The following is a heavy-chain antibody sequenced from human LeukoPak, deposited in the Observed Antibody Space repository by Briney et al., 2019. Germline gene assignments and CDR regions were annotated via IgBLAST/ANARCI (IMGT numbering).Heavy chain of an antibody. Sequence: GWSLRLSCAASGFAFSNYAMSWVRQAPEKGLEWVSAISGSGGSTNYADSVQGRFTISRDNSKNTLYLQMNSLRAADTAVYYCAKCQYSTGRCYFDYWGQGTLVTVSS. D-gene: IGHD6-13*01. CDR3: AKCQYSTGRCYFDY. V-gene: IGHV3-23*01. J-gene: IGHJ4*02. CDR2: ISGSGGST. CDR1: GFAFSNYA.